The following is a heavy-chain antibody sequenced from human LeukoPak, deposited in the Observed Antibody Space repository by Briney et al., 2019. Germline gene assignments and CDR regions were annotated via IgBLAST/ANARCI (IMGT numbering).Heavy chain of an antibody. V-gene: IGHV4-31*03. D-gene: IGHD6-19*01. CDR1: GGSISSGGYY. CDR2: IYYSGST. CDR3: ATGPYSSGWYPFGYYYMDV. J-gene: IGHJ6*03. Sequence: SETLSLTCTVSGGSISSGGYYWSWIRQHPGKGLEWIGYIYYSGSTYYNPSLKSRVTISVDRSKNQFSLKLSSVTAADTAVYYCATGPYSSGWYPFGYYYMDVWGKGTTVTVSS.